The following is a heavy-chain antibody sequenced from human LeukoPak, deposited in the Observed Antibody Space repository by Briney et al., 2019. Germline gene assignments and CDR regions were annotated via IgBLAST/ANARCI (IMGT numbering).Heavy chain of an antibody. CDR3: ARGPRYSSGWFIHYGMDV. D-gene: IGHD6-19*01. V-gene: IGHV1-69*13. CDR2: IFPIFGTA. CDR1: GGTFTSSA. J-gene: IGHJ6*04. Sequence: SVKVSSEASGGTFTSSAISWVREGPGQGLERMGGIFPIFGTANSTQKLRGRVTITADESTSTAYMELSRLRSGDTAVYYCARGPRYSSGWFIHYGMDVGGKGTTVTVSS.